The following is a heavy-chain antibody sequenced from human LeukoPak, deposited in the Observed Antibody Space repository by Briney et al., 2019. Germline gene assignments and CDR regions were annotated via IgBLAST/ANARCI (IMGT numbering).Heavy chain of an antibody. CDR3: ARDAQYCSGGSCIDY. D-gene: IGHD2-15*01. Sequence: PGGSLRLSCAASGFTFSDYYMSWIRQAPGKGLEGVSYISSSGSTIYYADSVKGRFTISRDNAKNSLYLQMNSLRAEDTAVYYCARDAQYCSGGSCIDYWGQGTLVTVSS. CDR1: GFTFSDYY. V-gene: IGHV3-11*01. CDR2: ISSSGSTI. J-gene: IGHJ4*02.